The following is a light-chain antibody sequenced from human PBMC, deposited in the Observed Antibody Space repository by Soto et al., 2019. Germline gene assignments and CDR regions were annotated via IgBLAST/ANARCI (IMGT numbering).Light chain of an antibody. CDR3: QQLNSYPIT. V-gene: IGKV1-9*01. J-gene: IGKJ5*01. Sequence: IQLTQSPSSLSASVGDRVTITCRASQGIRSYLTWYQQKPGKAPKVLIYAASTLQTGVPSRFSGSGSGTDFTPTISSLQPEDFATYYCQQLNSYPITFGQGTRLEIK. CDR1: QGIRSY. CDR2: AAS.